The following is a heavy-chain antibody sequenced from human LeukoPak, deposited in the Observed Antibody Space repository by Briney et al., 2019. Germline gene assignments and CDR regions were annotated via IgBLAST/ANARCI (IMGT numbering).Heavy chain of an antibody. D-gene: IGHD6-25*01. J-gene: IGHJ6*03. CDR1: GGSISSYY. Sequence: SETLSLTCTVSGGSISSYYWSCFRQPAGKGLEWIGRIYTSGSTNYNPSLKSRVTISVDKSTNQFPLKLSSVTAADTAVYYGARLSRRGYYMDVWGKGTTVTVSS. CDR3: ARLSRRGYYMDV. V-gene: IGHV4-4*07. CDR2: IYTSGST.